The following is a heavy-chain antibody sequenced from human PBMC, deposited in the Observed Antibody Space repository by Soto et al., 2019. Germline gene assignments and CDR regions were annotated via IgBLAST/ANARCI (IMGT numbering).Heavy chain of an antibody. CDR3: ARENTMVRGVINPLDF. Sequence: QVQLQQSGPGLVKPSQTLSLTCAISGDSVSSNNAVWNWIRQSPSRGLEWLGRTFYRSKWHNDYAASVKSRITISPGTSKNQFALQLNSVSPEDTAVYYCARENTMVRGVINPLDFWGQGTLVTVSS. D-gene: IGHD3-10*01. V-gene: IGHV6-1*01. CDR1: GDSVSSNNAV. J-gene: IGHJ4*02. CDR2: TFYRSKWHN.